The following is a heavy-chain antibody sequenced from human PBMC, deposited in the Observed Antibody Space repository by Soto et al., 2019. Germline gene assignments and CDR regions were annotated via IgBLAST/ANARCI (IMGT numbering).Heavy chain of an antibody. CDR3: AHSRITMVRGVIFLDY. D-gene: IGHD3-10*01. CDR2: IYWDDDK. J-gene: IGHJ4*02. V-gene: IGHV2-5*02. CDR1: GFSLSTSGVG. Sequence: QITLKESGPTLVKPTQTLTLTCTFSGFSLSTSGVGVGWIRQPPGKALEWLALIYWDDDKRYSPSLKSRLTITKDTSKNQVVLTMTNMDPVDTATYYCAHSRITMVRGVIFLDYWGQGTLVTVSS.